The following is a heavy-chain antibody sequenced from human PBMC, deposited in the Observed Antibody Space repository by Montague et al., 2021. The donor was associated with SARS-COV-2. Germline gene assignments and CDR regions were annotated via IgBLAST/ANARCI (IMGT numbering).Heavy chain of an antibody. D-gene: IGHD3-10*01. CDR1: GGPFSGYY. J-gene: IGHJ4*02. CDR2: INHSGST. CDR3: ARGARQGYGFRLGSFDS. Sequence: SETLSLTCAVSGGPFSGYYWNWIRQPPGKGLEWIGEINHSGSTNYNPSLKSRVTMSVDTSKNQFSLKLGSVTVADTAVYYCARGARQGYGFRLGSFDSWGQGTLVTVSS. V-gene: IGHV4-34*01.